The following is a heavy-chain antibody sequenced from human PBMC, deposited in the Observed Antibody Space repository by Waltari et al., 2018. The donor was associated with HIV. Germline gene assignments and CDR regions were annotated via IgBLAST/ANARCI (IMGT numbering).Heavy chain of an antibody. CDR3: ARGVEMATIGVAFDI. CDR1: GYTFTSYY. Sequence: QVQLVQSGAEVKKPGASVKVSCKASGYTFTSYYMHWVRQAPGQGLEWMGIINPSGGSTSYAQKFQGRVTMTRDTSTSTVYMELSSLRSEDTAVYYCARGVEMATIGVAFDIWGQGTMVTVSS. D-gene: IGHD5-12*01. J-gene: IGHJ3*02. CDR2: INPSGGST. V-gene: IGHV1-46*01.